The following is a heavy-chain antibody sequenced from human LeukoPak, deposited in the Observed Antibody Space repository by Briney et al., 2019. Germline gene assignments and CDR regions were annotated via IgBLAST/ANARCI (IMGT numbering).Heavy chain of an antibody. CDR3: SREGTWYCGSHQYFQH. D-gene: IGHD1-26*01. V-gene: IGHV1-46*01. CDR1: GYTFISYY. CDR2: ISPSGAST. Sequence: ASVKVSCKASGYTFISYYMHWVRQAPGQGLEWMGIISPSGASTTYAPRFQGRVNMTRDTSTSTVYMELSSLRFEDTAVYYCSREGTWYCGSHQYFQHWGQGTLVTVSS. J-gene: IGHJ1*01.